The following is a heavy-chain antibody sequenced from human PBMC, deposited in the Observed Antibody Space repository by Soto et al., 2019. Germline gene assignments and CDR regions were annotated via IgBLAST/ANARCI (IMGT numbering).Heavy chain of an antibody. CDR2: ISSSSSYI. V-gene: IGHV3-21*01. CDR1: GFTFSSYS. CDR3: ARATVTTEYYYYGMDV. Sequence: EVQLVESGGGLVKPGGSLRLSCAASGFTFSSYSMNWVRQAPGKGLAWVSSISSSSSYIYYADSVKGRFTISRDNAKNSLYLQMNSLRAEDTAVYYCARATVTTEYYYYGMDVWGQGTTVTVSS. J-gene: IGHJ6*02. D-gene: IGHD4-4*01.